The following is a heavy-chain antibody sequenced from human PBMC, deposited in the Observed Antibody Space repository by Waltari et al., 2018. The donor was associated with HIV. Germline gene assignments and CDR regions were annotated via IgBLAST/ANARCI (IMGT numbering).Heavy chain of an antibody. J-gene: IGHJ4*02. D-gene: IGHD3-3*02. CDR2: IYRSGDA. V-gene: IGHV3-53*02. CDR3: ARVRSIMGRFLGFDY. CDR1: GLSVSSNS. Sequence: VQLVETGGGLIQPGRSLRLACSASGLSVSSNSMNWVRQAPGKGLEWVSVIYRSGDAYYADFVKGRFTISRDNSKNTLYLQMNSLRAEDTAVYYCARVRSIMGRFLGFDYWGQGTLVTVSS.